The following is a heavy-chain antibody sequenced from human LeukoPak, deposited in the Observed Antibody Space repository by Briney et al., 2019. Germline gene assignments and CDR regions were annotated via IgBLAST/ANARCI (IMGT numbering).Heavy chain of an antibody. Sequence: GGSLRLSCAASGFTFSSYSMNWVRQAPGKGLEWVSSISSSSSYIYYADSVKGRFTISRGNAKNSLYLQMNSLRAEDTAVYYCARDGYYDSSGYYSKGFYFDYWGQGTLVTVSS. CDR2: ISSSSSYI. CDR1: GFTFSSYS. J-gene: IGHJ4*02. CDR3: ARDGYYDSSGYYSKGFYFDY. D-gene: IGHD3-22*01. V-gene: IGHV3-21*01.